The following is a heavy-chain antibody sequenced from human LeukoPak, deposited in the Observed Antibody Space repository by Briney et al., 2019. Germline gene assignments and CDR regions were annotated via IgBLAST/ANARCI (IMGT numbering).Heavy chain of an antibody. V-gene: IGHV3-15*01. CDR2: IKSKGDGETT. D-gene: IGHD5-18*01. CDR3: VWVRGYNYALDP. CDR1: GFTFTNAW. Sequence: PGGSLRLSRAASGFTFTNAWMSWVRQAPGKGLEWVGRIKSKGDGETTDYTAPVKGRFTISRDDSKTTLFLQMNSLKTEDTAVYYCVWVRGYNYALDPWSQGTLVTVSS. J-gene: IGHJ5*02.